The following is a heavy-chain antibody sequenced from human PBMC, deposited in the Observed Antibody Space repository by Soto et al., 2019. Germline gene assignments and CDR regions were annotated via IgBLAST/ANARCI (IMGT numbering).Heavy chain of an antibody. D-gene: IGHD1-1*01. CDR3: ARCTVDTIVTTGWCHYLDP. CDR1: GFTFSSSA. Sequence: EVQLLDSGGGLVQPGGSLRLSCAASGFTFSSSAMSWVRQAPGKGLEWVSAVSGSGGTTYYADSVRGRFTISTDNSKNTLYLHMNSLRAEDTAIYFCARCTVDTIVTTGWCHYLDPWGQGTLVTVSS. J-gene: IGHJ5*02. CDR2: VSGSGGTT. V-gene: IGHV3-23*01.